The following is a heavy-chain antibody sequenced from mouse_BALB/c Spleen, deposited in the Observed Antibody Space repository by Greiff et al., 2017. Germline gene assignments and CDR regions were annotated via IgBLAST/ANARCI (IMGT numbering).Heavy chain of an antibody. CDR2: ISDGGSYT. CDR1: GFTFSDYY. CDR3: ARGDGNSPYAMDY. D-gene: IGHD2-1*01. J-gene: IGHJ4*01. V-gene: IGHV5-4*02. Sequence: EVKLVESGGGLVKPGGSLKLSCAASGFTFSDYYMYWVRQTPEKRLEWVATISDGGSYTYYPDSVKGRFTISRDNAKNNLYLQMSSLKSEDTAMYYCARGDGNSPYAMDYWGQGTSVTVSS.